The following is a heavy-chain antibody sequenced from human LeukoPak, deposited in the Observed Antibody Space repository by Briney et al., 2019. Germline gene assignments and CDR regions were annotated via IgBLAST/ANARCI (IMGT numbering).Heavy chain of an antibody. CDR1: GGSFSGYY. CDR2: IYYSGST. CDR3: ARHYGAKEYYYGMDV. D-gene: IGHD4-17*01. J-gene: IGHJ6*02. Sequence: SETLSLTCAVYGGSFSGYYWSWIRQPPGKGLEWIGYIYYSGSTNYNPSLKSRVTISVDTSKNQFSLKLSSVTAADTAVYYCARHYGAKEYYYGMDVWGQGTTVTVSS. V-gene: IGHV4-59*08.